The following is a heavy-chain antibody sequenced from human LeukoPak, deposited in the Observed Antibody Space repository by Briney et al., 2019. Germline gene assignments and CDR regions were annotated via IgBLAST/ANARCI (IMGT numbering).Heavy chain of an antibody. CDR1: GFTFSNAW. Sequence: GGSLRLSCAASGFTFSNAWMSWVRQAPGKGLEWVGRIKSKTDGGTTDYAAPVKGRLTISRDDSKNTLYLQMNSLKTEDTAVYYCTTEDNWNYAFDYWGQGTLVTVSS. CDR3: TTEDNWNYAFDY. J-gene: IGHJ4*02. D-gene: IGHD1-7*01. CDR2: IKSKTDGGTT. V-gene: IGHV3-15*01.